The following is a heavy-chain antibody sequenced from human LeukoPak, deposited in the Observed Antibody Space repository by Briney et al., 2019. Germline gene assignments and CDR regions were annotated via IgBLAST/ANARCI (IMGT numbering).Heavy chain of an antibody. J-gene: IGHJ3*02. V-gene: IGHV4-61*01. CDR2: IYYSGST. CDR3: AREASYYDSSGYACGAFDI. Sequence: SETLSLTCTVSGGSVSSGSYYWSWIRQPPGKGLEWIGYIYYSGSTNYNPSLKSRVTISVDTSKNQFSLKLSSVTAADTAVYYCAREASYYDSSGYACGAFDIRGQGTMVTVSS. D-gene: IGHD3-22*01. CDR1: GGSVSSGSYY.